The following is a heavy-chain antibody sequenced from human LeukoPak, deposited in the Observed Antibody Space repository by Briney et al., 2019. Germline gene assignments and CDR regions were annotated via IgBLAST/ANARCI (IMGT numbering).Heavy chain of an antibody. CDR3: ARARVGSGSYSYFDY. J-gene: IGHJ4*02. CDR1: GRSVSGYY. D-gene: IGHD3-10*01. Sequence: AHTVSLICAVYGRSVSGYYWSWIRQPPGKGLEWLGVIKHSGSTNYTPSLKSRVTISVDTSKNQFSLKLSSVTAADTTVYYCARARVGSGSYSYFDYWGEGTLVTVSS. CDR2: IKHSGST. V-gene: IGHV4-34*01.